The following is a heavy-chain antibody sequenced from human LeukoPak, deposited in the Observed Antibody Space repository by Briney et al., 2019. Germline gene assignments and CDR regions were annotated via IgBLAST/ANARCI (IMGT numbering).Heavy chain of an antibody. V-gene: IGHV4-39*02. Sequence: PSETLSLTCTVSGGSISGSSYYWGWIRQPPGKGLEWIGSIYYSGSTYYNPSLKSRVTISVDTSKNQFSLKLSSVTAADTAVYYCAREDADHWGQGTLVTVSS. CDR2: IYYSGST. CDR3: AREDADH. CDR1: GGSISGSSYY. J-gene: IGHJ4*02.